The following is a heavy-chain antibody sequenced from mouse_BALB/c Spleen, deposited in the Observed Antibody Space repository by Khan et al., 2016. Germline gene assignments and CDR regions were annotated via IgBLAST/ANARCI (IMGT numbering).Heavy chain of an antibody. CDR3: ARNYDVLDY. CDR2: ISYSGST. D-gene: IGHD2-4*01. CDR1: GYSITSDYA. J-gene: IGHJ2*01. V-gene: IGHV3-2*02. Sequence: EVQLQESGPGLVKPSQSLSLTCTVTGYSITSDYAWNWIRQFPGNKLEWMGYISYSGSTSYNPSLKSRISITRDTSKNQFFLQLNSVTTEDTATYYGARNYDVLDYWGQGTTLTVSS.